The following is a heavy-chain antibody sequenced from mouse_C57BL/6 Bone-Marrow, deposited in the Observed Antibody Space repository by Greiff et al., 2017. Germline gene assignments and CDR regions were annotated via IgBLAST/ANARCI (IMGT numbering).Heavy chain of an antibody. CDR1: GFTFSSYG. Sequence: DVKLVESGGDLVKPGGSLKLSCAASGFTFSSYGMSWVRQTPDKRLEWVATISSGGSYTYYPDSVKGRFTISRDNAKNTLYLQMSSLKSEDTAMYYCARQTVYYYAMDYWGQGTSVTVSS. V-gene: IGHV5-6*02. CDR3: ARQTVYYYAMDY. J-gene: IGHJ4*01. CDR2: ISSGGSYT.